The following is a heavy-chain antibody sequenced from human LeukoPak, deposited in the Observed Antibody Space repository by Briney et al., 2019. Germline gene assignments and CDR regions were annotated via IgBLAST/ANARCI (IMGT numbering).Heavy chain of an antibody. CDR3: ARGYSRSSYYFDY. V-gene: IGHV4-59*01. Sequence: PSETLSLTCTVSGGSISNYYWSWIRQPPGKGLEWIGYIYYSGSTSYNPSLKSRVTISVDTSKNQFSLQLSSVTAADTAVYYCARGYSRSSYYFDYWGQGTLVTVSS. CDR1: GGSISNYY. D-gene: IGHD6-6*01. J-gene: IGHJ4*02. CDR2: IYYSGST.